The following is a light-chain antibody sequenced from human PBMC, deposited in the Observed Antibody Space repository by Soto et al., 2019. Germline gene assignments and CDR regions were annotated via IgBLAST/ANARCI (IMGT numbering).Light chain of an antibody. V-gene: IGLV2-14*01. J-gene: IGLJ3*02. Sequence: QSALTQPASVSGSPGQSITISCTGTSSDIGGYKYVSWYQHHQGKAPKLVIYEVNNRPSGISNRFSGSKSGNTASLTISGLQTEDEADYYCNSYTGSNTWVFGGGTQPTVL. CDR1: SSDIGGYKY. CDR2: EVN. CDR3: NSYTGSNTWV.